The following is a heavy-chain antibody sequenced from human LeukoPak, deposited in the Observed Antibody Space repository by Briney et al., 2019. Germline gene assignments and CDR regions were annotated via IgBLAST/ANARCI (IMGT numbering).Heavy chain of an antibody. J-gene: IGHJ4*02. CDR1: GGSISSYY. Sequence: PSETLSLTCTVSGGSISSYYWSWIRQPPRKGLEWIGYIYYSGSTNYNPSLKSRVTISVDTSKNQFSLKLSSVTAADTAVYYCARGRYSSSSPVGYWGQGTLVTVSS. CDR2: IYYSGST. D-gene: IGHD6-13*01. CDR3: ARGRYSSSSPVGY. V-gene: IGHV4-59*01.